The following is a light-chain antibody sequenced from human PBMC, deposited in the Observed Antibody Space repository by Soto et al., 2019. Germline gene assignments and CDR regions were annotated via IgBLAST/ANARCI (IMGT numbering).Light chain of an antibody. CDR1: RSVSSY. CDR3: QQRHMWPIT. V-gene: IGKV3-11*01. J-gene: IGKJ5*01. CDR2: DAY. Sequence: ELVLTQSPATLSLSPGESATLSCRASRSVSSYLAWYQQKPGHAPRLLIYDAYNRATGIPPRFSGSGSGTDFTLTISSLEPEDSAVYYCQQRHMWPITFGQGTRLEIK.